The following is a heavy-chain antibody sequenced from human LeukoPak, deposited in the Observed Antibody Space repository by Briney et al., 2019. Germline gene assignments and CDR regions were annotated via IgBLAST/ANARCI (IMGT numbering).Heavy chain of an antibody. Sequence: ASVKVSCKASGGTFSSYAISWVRQAPGQGLEWMGGIIPIFGTANYAQKFQGRVTITADESTSTAYMELSSLRSEDTAVYYCARGVAGSSYYDSSGYYYYGMDVCGQGTTVTVSS. CDR3: ARGVAGSSYYDSSGYYYYGMDV. D-gene: IGHD3-22*01. J-gene: IGHJ6*02. CDR1: GGTFSSYA. CDR2: IIPIFGTA. V-gene: IGHV1-69*13.